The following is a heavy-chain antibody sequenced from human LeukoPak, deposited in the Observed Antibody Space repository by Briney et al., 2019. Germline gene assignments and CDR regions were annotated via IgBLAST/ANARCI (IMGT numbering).Heavy chain of an antibody. CDR1: GFTFNTYA. Sequence: GGSLRLSCAASGFTFNTYAMSWVRQAPWERLQWVSGISDSGGNTYYADPVRGRFTISRDNSKNTLYLQMNSLRAEDTAVYYCARHRSSWLIDYWGQGTLVTVSS. V-gene: IGHV3-23*01. CDR2: ISDSGGNT. D-gene: IGHD6-6*01. CDR3: ARHRSSWLIDY. J-gene: IGHJ4*02.